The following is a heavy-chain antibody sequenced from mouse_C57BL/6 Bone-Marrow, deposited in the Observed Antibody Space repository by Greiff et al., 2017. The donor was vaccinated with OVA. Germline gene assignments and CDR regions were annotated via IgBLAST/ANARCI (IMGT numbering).Heavy chain of an antibody. Sequence: QVQLQQPGAELVKPGASVKLSCKASGYTFTSYWMHWVKQRPGQGLEWIGMIHPNSGSTNYNEKFKSKATLTVDKSSSTAYMQLSSLTSEDSAVYYCARSDDYDGTPYYFAYGAKAPLSQSPQ. CDR2: IHPNSGST. J-gene: IGHJ2*01. CDR3: ARSDDYDGTPYYFAY. CDR1: GYTFTSYW. V-gene: IGHV1-64*01. D-gene: IGHD2-4*01.